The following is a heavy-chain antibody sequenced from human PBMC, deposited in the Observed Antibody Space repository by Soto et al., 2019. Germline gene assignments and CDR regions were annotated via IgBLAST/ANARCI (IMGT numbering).Heavy chain of an antibody. CDR3: ASVGDTNFDHYGMDV. D-gene: IGHD1-26*01. J-gene: IGHJ6*02. Sequence: TGGSLRLSCAASGFTFSSYAMSWVRQAPGKGLEWVSAISGSVGSTYYADSVKGRFTISRDNSKNTLYLQMNSLRAEDTAVYYCASVGDTNFDHYGMDVWGQGTRVTVSS. CDR2: ISGSVGST. CDR1: GFTFSSYA. V-gene: IGHV3-23*01.